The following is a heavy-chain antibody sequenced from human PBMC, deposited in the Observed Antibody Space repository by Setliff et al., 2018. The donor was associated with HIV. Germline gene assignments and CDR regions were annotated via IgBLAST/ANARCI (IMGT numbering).Heavy chain of an antibody. D-gene: IGHD5-12*01. CDR3: AREALSRDGYSYFDY. J-gene: IGHJ4*02. Sequence: ESLRLSCAASGFTFSSRWMTWVRQAPGKGLEWVANIKQDGSENYFVDSVKGRFTISRDNTRSSLFLHMDSLTAEDTAVYYCAREALSRDGYSYFDYWGQGTLVTVSS. CDR1: GFTFSSRW. V-gene: IGHV3-7*01. CDR2: IKQDGSEN.